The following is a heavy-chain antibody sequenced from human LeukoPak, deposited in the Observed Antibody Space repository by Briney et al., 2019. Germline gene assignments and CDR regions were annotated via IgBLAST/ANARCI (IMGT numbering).Heavy chain of an antibody. CDR2: IYYSGST. CDR1: VGSISSSSYY. D-gene: IGHD3-3*01. Sequence: SETLSLTCTVSVGSISSSSYYGGWICQPPGKGVEWIGSIYYSGSTYYNPCLKSRVTISVDTSKNQFSLKLSSVTAADTAVYYCARHATTLRFLGSMDVWGKGTTVTVSS. V-gene: IGHV4-39*01. J-gene: IGHJ6*04. CDR3: ARHATTLRFLGSMDV.